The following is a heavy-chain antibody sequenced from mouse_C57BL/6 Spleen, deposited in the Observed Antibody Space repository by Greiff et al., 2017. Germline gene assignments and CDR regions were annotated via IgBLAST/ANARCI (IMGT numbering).Heavy chain of an antibody. V-gene: IGHV1-64*01. CDR1: GYTFTSYW. J-gene: IGHJ2*01. CDR3: ARSDWAFDY. Sequence: QVQLKQPGAELVKPGASVKLSCKASGYTFTSYWMHWVKQRPGQGLEWIGMIHPNSGSTNYNEKFKSKATLTADTSSNTAYLQLSSLTSEDTAVYYCARSDWAFDYWGQGTTLTVSS. D-gene: IGHD4-1*01. CDR2: IHPNSGST.